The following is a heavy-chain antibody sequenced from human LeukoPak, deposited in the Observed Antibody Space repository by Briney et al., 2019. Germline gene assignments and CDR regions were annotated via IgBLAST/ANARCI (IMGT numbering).Heavy chain of an antibody. CDR3: AKDRLNDYSVSPLGD. V-gene: IGHV3-23*01. J-gene: IGHJ4*02. CDR1: GFTFRAYV. Sequence: PGGSLRLSCAASGFTFRAYVMKWVRQAPGKGLEWVSGITESGGTTYYADSVKGRFTISRDNSKNTLFLQMNSLRAEDTAVYYCAKDRLNDYSVSPLGDWGQGTLVTVS. CDR2: ITESGGTT. D-gene: IGHD1-26*01.